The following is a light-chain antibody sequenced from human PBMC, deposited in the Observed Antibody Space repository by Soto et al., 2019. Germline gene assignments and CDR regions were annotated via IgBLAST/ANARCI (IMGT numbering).Light chain of an antibody. CDR1: QSVSSN. V-gene: IGKV3D-15*01. J-gene: IGKJ4*01. Sequence: EIVMTQSSATLSLSPGERATLSCRASQSVSSNLAWYQQKPGQAPRLLIYGASNRATGIPARFSGSGVGTEFTLTISSLQSEDFVIYYWHQYNNRPLTFGGGTKVEIK. CDR2: GAS. CDR3: HQYNNRPLT.